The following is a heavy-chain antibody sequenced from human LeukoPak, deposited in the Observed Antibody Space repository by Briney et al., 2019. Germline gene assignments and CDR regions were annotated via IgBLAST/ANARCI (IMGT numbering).Heavy chain of an antibody. Sequence: SETLSLTCTVSGGSISSYYWSWIRQPPGKGLEWIGYIYYSGGTNYNPSLKSRVTISVDTSKNQFSLKLSSVTAADTAVYYCARHRSPYYFDYWGQGTLVTVSS. V-gene: IGHV4-59*01. D-gene: IGHD1-14*01. CDR3: ARHRSPYYFDY. J-gene: IGHJ4*02. CDR1: GGSISSYY. CDR2: IYYSGGT.